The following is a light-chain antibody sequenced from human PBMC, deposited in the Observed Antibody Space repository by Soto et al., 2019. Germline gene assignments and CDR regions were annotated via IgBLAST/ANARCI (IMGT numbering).Light chain of an antibody. CDR1: QSVSSN. CDR3: QQYNNWPRT. Sequence: EIVMTQSPATLSVSPGERATLSCRASQSVSSNLAWYQQKPGQAPRLVIYGASTRATGISARFSGSGSGTEFTLTISSLQSEDFAVYYCQQYNNWPRTFGQGTKVEIK. CDR2: GAS. J-gene: IGKJ1*01. V-gene: IGKV3-15*01.